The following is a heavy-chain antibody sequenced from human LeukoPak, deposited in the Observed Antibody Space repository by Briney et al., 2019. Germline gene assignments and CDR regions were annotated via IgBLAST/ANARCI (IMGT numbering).Heavy chain of an antibody. CDR3: ARQVVAVAGTGYFDY. Sequence: SETLSLTCTVSGGSISSYYWNWVRQPPGKGLEWIGYIYYTGSTNYNPSLKSRVTISLDTSKNQFSLKLNSVTAADTAVYFCARQVVAVAGTGYFDYWGQGTLVTVSS. D-gene: IGHD6-19*01. V-gene: IGHV4-59*08. CDR2: IYYTGST. CDR1: GGSISSYY. J-gene: IGHJ4*02.